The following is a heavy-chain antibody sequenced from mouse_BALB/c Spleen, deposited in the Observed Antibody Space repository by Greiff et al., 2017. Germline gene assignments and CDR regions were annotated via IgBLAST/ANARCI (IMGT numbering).Heavy chain of an antibody. CDR2: IDPANGNT. CDR1: GFNIKDTY. V-gene: IGHV14-3*02. J-gene: IGHJ2*01. CDR3: ARARELGLYFDY. D-gene: IGHD4-1*01. Sequence: VQLKQSGAELVKPGASVKLSCTASGFNIKDTYMHWVKQRPEQGLEWIGRIDPANGNTKYDPKFQGKATITADTSSNTAYLQLSSLTSEDTAVYYCARARELGLYFDYWGQGTTRTVSS.